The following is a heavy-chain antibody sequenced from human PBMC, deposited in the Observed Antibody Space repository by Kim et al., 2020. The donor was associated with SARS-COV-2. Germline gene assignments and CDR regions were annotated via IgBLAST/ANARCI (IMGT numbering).Heavy chain of an antibody. CDR3: ARVLVPRDGMDV. CDR1: GFTFSSYA. D-gene: IGHD1-26*01. J-gene: IGHJ6*02. Sequence: GGSLRLSCAASGFTFSSYAMSWVRQAPGKGLEWVSSIGSNGGNTYYADSVKGRFTISRDNSRNALYLQMNSLRADDTAVYYCARVLVPRDGMDVWGQGTTDTVFS. CDR2: IGSNGGNT. V-gene: IGHV3-23*01.